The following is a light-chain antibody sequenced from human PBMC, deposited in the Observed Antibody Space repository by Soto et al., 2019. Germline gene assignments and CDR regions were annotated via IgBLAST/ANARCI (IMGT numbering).Light chain of an antibody. CDR1: QSVLYNSNNKNY. Sequence: DIVMTQSPDSLAVSLGERATINCKSSQSVLYNSNNKNYLAWYQQKPGQPPKLLIYWASTRESGVPDRFSGSGSATDFTLTISSLQADDVAVYYCQQYYSIPLTFGPGTKVDIK. CDR2: WAS. J-gene: IGKJ3*01. CDR3: QQYYSIPLT. V-gene: IGKV4-1*01.